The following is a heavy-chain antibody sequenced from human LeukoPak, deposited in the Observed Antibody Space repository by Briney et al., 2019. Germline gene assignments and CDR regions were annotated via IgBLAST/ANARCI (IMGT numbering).Heavy chain of an antibody. CDR1: GFTFSSYA. Sequence: QSGGSLRLSCAASGFTFSSYAMHWVRQAPGKGLEWVAVISYDGSNKYYADSVKGRFTISRDNSKNTLYLQMNSLRAEDTAVYYCAKWSPDYYDSSGSTWGQGTLVTVSS. D-gene: IGHD3-22*01. V-gene: IGHV3-30*04. J-gene: IGHJ5*02. CDR3: AKWSPDYYDSSGST. CDR2: ISYDGSNK.